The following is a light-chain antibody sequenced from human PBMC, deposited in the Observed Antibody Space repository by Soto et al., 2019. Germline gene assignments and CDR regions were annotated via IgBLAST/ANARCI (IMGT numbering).Light chain of an antibody. CDR2: EVS. CDR3: TSYTSSSTLYV. Sequence: QSVLTHPASVSGSPGQSITISCTGTSSDVGGYNYVSWYQQHPGKAPKLMIYEVSNRPSGVSNRFSGSKSGNTASLTISGLQADDEADYYCTSYTSSSTLYVFGTGTKVTV. CDR1: SSDVGGYNY. V-gene: IGLV2-14*01. J-gene: IGLJ1*01.